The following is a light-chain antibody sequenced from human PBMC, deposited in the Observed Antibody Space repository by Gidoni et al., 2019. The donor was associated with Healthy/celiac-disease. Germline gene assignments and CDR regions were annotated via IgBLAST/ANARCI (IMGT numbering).Light chain of an antibody. CDR1: QSISSW. J-gene: IGKJ2*01. V-gene: IGKV1-5*03. CDR3: QQYNSYSPF. CDR2: KAS. Sequence: DIQMTQSPSTLSASVGDRVTITCRASQSISSWLAWYQQKPGKAPKLLIYKASSLESGVPSRFSGSGSGTEFTLTISSLQPDDFATCYCQQYNSYSPFFGQXTKLEIK.